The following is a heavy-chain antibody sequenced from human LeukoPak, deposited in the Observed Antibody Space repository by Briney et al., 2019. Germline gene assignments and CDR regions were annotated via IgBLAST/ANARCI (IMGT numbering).Heavy chain of an antibody. Sequence: SETLSLTCTASGGSISSHYWSWIRQPPGKGLEWIGDIYYSGSTNYNPSLKSRVTISLDTSKNQFSLRLSSVTAADTAVYYCARDDSSGYSTLGYWGQGTLVTVSS. V-gene: IGHV4-59*11. D-gene: IGHD3-22*01. CDR3: ARDDSSGYSTLGY. CDR1: GGSISSHY. J-gene: IGHJ4*02. CDR2: IYYSGST.